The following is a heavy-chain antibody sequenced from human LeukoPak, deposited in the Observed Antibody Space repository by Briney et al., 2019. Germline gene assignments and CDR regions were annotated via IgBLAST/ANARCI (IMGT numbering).Heavy chain of an antibody. J-gene: IGHJ4*02. CDR2: IYSSGST. Sequence: SETLSLTCTVSGGSISSYYWSWIRQPPGKGLEWIGYIYSSGSTNQNPSLTSRVTISVDTSKNQFSLKLSSVTAADTAVYYCARLGTSSGYYPIACWGQGTLVTVSS. CDR1: GGSISSYY. D-gene: IGHD3-22*01. V-gene: IGHV4-59*01. CDR3: ARLGTSSGYYPIAC.